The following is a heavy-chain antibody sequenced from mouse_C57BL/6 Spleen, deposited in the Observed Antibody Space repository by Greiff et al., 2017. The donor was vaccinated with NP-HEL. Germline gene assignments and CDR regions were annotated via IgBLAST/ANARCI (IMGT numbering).Heavy chain of an antibody. V-gene: IGHV1-81*01. J-gene: IGHJ2*01. D-gene: IGHD2-5*01. CDR2: IYPRSGNT. CDR1: GYTFTSYG. CDR3: ARRNYSNYGLFDY. Sequence: VQLQQSGAELARPGASVKLSCKASGYTFTSYGISWVKQRTGQGLEWIGEIYPRSGNTYYNEKFKGKATLTADKSSSTAYMELRSLTSEDSAVYFCARRNYSNYGLFDYWGQGTTLTVSS.